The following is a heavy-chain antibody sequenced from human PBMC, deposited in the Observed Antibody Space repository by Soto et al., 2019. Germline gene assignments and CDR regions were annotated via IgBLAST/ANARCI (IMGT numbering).Heavy chain of an antibody. CDR2: INHSGST. CDR3: ARDKITGLFDY. J-gene: IGHJ4*02. Sequence: QVQLQQWGAGLLKPSETLSLTCAVYGGSFSGYYWTWIRQPPGTGLEWIGEINHSGSTNYNPSLTEPVPLQVDTSQNPFPPKLTPVTAADPAVYYCARDKITGLFDYWGQGTLVTVSS. CDR1: GGSFSGYY. V-gene: IGHV4-34*01. D-gene: IGHD2-8*02.